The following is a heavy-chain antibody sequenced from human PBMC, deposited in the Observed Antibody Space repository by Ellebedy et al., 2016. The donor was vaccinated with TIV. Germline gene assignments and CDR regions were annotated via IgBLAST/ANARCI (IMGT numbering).Heavy chain of an antibody. J-gene: IGHJ5*02. V-gene: IGHV1-2*02. CDR3: AREESGTYVFRVWNCPDP. CDR1: GYSFTGYY. Sequence: AASVKVSCKASGYSFTGYYLHRVRPFPPQGLGWMGWINPNSGVTKYAQKFQGRVTMTRDTSISTAYMELSSLRSDDTAMYYCAREESGTYVFRVWNCPDPWGQGTLVTVSS. D-gene: IGHD1-26*01. CDR2: INPNSGVT.